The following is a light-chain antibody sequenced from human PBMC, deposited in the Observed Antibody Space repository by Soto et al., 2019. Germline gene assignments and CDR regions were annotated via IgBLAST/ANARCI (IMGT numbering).Light chain of an antibody. CDR3: MQGTHWPLT. Sequence: DVVMTQSPLSLPVTLGQPASISCGSSQSLIYSDGATYLIWFQQRPGQSPRRLIYKVSNRDSGVPDRFSGSGSGTDFTLKISRVEAEDVGVYYCMQGTHWPLTFGQGTRLEIK. V-gene: IGKV2-30*01. J-gene: IGKJ5*01. CDR2: KVS. CDR1: QSLIYSDGATY.